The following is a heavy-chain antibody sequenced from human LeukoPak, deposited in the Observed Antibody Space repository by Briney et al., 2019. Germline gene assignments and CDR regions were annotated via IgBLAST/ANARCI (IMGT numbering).Heavy chain of an antibody. CDR2: IYTSGST. Sequence: SETLSLTCTVSGVSISSGSYNWSWTRQPAGKGLEWIGRIYTSGSTNYNPSLKSRVTISIDTSKNQFSLKLTSVTAADTAVYYWPRSSSKTGCEGYYVDYWGQGTLVTVSS. J-gene: IGHJ4*02. CDR1: GVSISSGSYN. V-gene: IGHV4-61*02. D-gene: IGHD2-15*01. CDR3: PRSSSKTGCEGYYVDY.